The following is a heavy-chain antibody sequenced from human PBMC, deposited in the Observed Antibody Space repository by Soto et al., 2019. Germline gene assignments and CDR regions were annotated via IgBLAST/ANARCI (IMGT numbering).Heavy chain of an antibody. CDR1: GGSISSSSYY. V-gene: IGHV4-39*01. CDR2: IYYSGNT. CDR3: ARRAPIVVVPAAKRREYYFDY. Sequence: SETLSLTCTVSGGSISSSSYYWGWIRQPPGKGLEWIGSIYYSGNTYYNPSLKSRVTISVDTSKNQFSLKLSSVTAADTAVYYCARRAPIVVVPAAKRREYYFDYWGQGTLVTVSS. J-gene: IGHJ4*02. D-gene: IGHD2-2*01.